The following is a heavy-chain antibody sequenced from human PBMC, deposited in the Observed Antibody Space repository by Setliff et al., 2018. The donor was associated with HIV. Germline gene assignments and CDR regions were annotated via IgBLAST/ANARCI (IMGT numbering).Heavy chain of an antibody. Sequence: SETLSLTCSMSNGSINDYYWSWIRQSPGKGLEWIGEINHSGSTKYNPSLKSRVTISVDTSKNQFSLKLSSVTAADTAVYYCARGTAYYNFWSGYSQDYYYYMDVWGKGTTVTVSS. V-gene: IGHV4-34*01. CDR3: ARGTAYYNFWSGYSQDYYYYMDV. CDR1: NGSINDYY. J-gene: IGHJ6*03. D-gene: IGHD3-3*01. CDR2: INHSGST.